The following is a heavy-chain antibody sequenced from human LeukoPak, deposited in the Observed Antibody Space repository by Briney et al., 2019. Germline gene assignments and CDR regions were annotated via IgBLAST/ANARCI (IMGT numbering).Heavy chain of an antibody. J-gene: IGHJ4*02. V-gene: IGHV1-8*01. CDR1: GYTFTSYD. CDR2: MNPNSGNT. Sequence: ASVTVSCKASGYTFTSYDINWVRQATGQGLEWMGWMNPNSGNTGYAQKFQGRVTMTRNTSISTAYMELSSLRSEDTAVYYCARAARTTGTTPPGYWGQGTLVTVSS. D-gene: IGHD1-1*01. CDR3: ARAARTTGTTPPGY.